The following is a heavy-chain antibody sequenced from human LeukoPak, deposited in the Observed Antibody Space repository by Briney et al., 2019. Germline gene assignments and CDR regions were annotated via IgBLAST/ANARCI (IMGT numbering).Heavy chain of an antibody. V-gene: IGHV4-39*07. CDR3: ARARGIVVVTALFDY. J-gene: IGHJ4*02. D-gene: IGHD2-21*01. CDR2: IYYGGST. Sequence: ETLSLTCTVSGGSISSSSYYWGWLRPPPGKGLEWIGSIYYGGSTYYNPSLKRRATISVDTSKNQFSLKLSSGTAAAAAVYYCARARGIVVVTALFDYWGQGTLVTVSS. CDR1: GGSISSSSYY.